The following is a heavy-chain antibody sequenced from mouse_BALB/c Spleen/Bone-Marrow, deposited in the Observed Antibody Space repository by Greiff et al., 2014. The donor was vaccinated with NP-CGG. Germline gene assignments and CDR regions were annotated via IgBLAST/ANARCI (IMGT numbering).Heavy chain of an antibody. V-gene: IGHV1-69*02. D-gene: IGHD1-1*01. J-gene: IGHJ2*01. CDR2: IDPSDSYT. CDR3: ARDSITTVVATDY. CDR1: GYTFTSYW. Sequence: VQLQQSGAELVKPGASVKLSCKASGYTFTSYWMHWVKQRPGQGLEWIGEIDPSDSYTNYNQKFKGKATLTVDKSSSTAYMRLSSLTSEDSAVYYCARDSITTVVATDYWDQGTTLTVSS.